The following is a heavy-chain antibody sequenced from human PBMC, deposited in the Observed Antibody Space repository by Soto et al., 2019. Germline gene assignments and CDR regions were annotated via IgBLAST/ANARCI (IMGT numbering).Heavy chain of an antibody. CDR1: GFIFSSHT. Sequence: EVQLVESGGGLVKPGGSLRLSCAASGFIFSSHTMNWVRQVPGKGLEWVSSISASSTYIYYADSLKGRFTISRDNAYNSLYLQVSSLRAEDTAAYYCARGWLRDPWMYWGQGTLVTVSS. D-gene: IGHD5-12*01. V-gene: IGHV3-21*02. CDR2: ISASSTYI. J-gene: IGHJ4*02. CDR3: ARGWLRDPWMY.